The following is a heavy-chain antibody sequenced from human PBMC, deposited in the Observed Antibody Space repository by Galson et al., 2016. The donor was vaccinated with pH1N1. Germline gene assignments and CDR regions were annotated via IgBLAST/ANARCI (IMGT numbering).Heavy chain of an antibody. D-gene: IGHD5-12*01. J-gene: IGHJ4*02. Sequence: SVKVSCKASGGTFSSYAISWVRQAPGHGLEWMGGLIGMFGITNYAQKFQGRVSFTAEEITSSAYMELTSLRSDDTAVYYCARGRGYNYGYVDNWGQGTLVTVSS. CDR1: GGTFSSYA. V-gene: IGHV1-69*13. CDR2: LIGMFGIT. CDR3: ARGRGYNYGYVDN.